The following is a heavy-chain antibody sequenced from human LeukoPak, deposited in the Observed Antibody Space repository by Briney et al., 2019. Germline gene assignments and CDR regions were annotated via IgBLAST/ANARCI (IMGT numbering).Heavy chain of an antibody. CDR3: VGYSSWYHFDY. CDR2: ISYDGTSK. CDR1: GFTFSSYG. Sequence: GGSLRLSCAASGFTFSSYGMHWVRQAPGKGLEWVAVISYDGTSKYYADSVKGRFTISRDNSKNTLYLQMNSLRAGDTAVYYCVGYSSWYHFDYWGQGTLVTVSS. D-gene: IGHD6-13*01. V-gene: IGHV3-30*03. J-gene: IGHJ4*02.